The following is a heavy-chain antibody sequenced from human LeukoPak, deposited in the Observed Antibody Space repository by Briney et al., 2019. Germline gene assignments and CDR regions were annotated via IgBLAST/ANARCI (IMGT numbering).Heavy chain of an antibody. CDR1: GYIFTDFY. CDR2: MDPKRGDT. CDR3: ARDLLPPMPLDS. J-gene: IGHJ4*02. D-gene: IGHD2-2*01. V-gene: IGHV1-2*06. Sequence: GASVKVSCKASGYIFTDFYIHWVRQAPGQRIEWLGQMDPKRGDTEYAQRFRGRVTMTRDTSLNTAFMELRSLRIDDSAVYYCARDLLPPMPLDSWGQGTLVTVSS.